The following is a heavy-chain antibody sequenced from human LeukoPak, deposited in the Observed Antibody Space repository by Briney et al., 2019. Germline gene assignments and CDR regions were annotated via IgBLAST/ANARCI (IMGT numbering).Heavy chain of an antibody. J-gene: IGHJ4*02. V-gene: IGHV4-61*01. CDR2: IYYSGST. D-gene: IGHD3-16*01. CDR1: GGSVSSGSYY. Sequence: SETLSLTCTVSGGSVSSGSYYWSWIRQTPGKGLEWIGYIYYSGSTNYNPSLNSRVTISVDTSKNQFSLNLSSVTAADTAVYYCARARETYYVSALGYWGQGTLVTVSS. CDR3: ARARETYYVSALGY.